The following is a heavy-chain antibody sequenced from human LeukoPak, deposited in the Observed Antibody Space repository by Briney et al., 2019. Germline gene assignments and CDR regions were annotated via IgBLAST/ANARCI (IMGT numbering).Heavy chain of an antibody. V-gene: IGHV4-59*01. CDR2: IYYSGST. D-gene: IGHD3-10*01. CDR3: ARGSVWFGSLSYFDY. Sequence: SETLSLTCAVYGGSFSGYYWSWIRQPPGKGLEWIGYIYYSGSTNYNPSLKSRVTISVDTSKNQFSLKLSSVTAADTAVYYCARGSVWFGSLSYFDYWGQGTLVTVSS. CDR1: GGSFSGYY. J-gene: IGHJ4*02.